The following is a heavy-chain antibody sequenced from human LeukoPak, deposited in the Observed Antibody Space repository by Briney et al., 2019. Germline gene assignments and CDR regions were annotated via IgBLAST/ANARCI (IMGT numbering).Heavy chain of an antibody. CDR2: ISAYNGNT. CDR1: GYTFTRYG. D-gene: IGHD6-13*01. Sequence: GASVKVSRKASGYTFTRYGISWVRQAPVQGLEWMGWISAYNGNTNYAQKLQGRVTMTTDTSTSTAYMELRSLRSDNTAVYYCARGDSSSWYFSGQNNWFDPWGQGTLVTVSS. J-gene: IGHJ5*02. CDR3: ARGDSSSWYFSGQNNWFDP. V-gene: IGHV1-18*01.